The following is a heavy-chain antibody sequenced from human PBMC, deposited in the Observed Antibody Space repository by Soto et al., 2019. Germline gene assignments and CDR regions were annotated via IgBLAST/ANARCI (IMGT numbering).Heavy chain of an antibody. V-gene: IGHV3-23*01. CDR1: GFTFSSYA. Sequence: GGSLRLSCAASGFTFSSYAMSWVRQAPGKGLEWVSAISGSGGSTYYADSVKGRFTISRDNSKNTLYLQMNSLRAEDTAVYYCAKEVITMVRPDYGMDVWGQGTTVTVSS. CDR2: ISGSGGST. J-gene: IGHJ6*02. CDR3: AKEVITMVRPDYGMDV. D-gene: IGHD3-10*01.